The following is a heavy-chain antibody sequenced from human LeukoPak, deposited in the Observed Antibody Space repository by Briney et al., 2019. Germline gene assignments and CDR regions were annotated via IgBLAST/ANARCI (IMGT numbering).Heavy chain of an antibody. CDR1: GYTFTSYG. Sequence: ASVKVSCKASGYTFTSYGISWVRQAPGQGLEWMGWISAYNGNTNYAQKLQGRVTMTTDTSTSTAYVELRSLRSDDTAVYDCAREGPFRDGYNKYYFDYWGQGTLVTVSS. J-gene: IGHJ4*02. V-gene: IGHV1-18*01. CDR3: AREGPFRDGYNKYYFDY. D-gene: IGHD5-24*01. CDR2: ISAYNGNT.